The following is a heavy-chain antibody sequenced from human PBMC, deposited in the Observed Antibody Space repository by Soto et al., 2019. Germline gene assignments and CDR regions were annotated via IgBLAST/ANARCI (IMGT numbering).Heavy chain of an antibody. D-gene: IGHD3-10*01. J-gene: IGHJ3*02. CDR3: ASRAGYYGSGSYSLDAFDI. V-gene: IGHV1-69*13. CDR2: IIPIFGTA. Sequence: ASVKVSCKASGGTFSSYAISWVRQAPGQGLEWMGGIIPIFGTANYAQKFQGRVTITADESTSTAYMELSSLGSEDTAVYYCASRAGYYGSGSYSLDAFDIWGQGTMVTVSS. CDR1: GGTFSSYA.